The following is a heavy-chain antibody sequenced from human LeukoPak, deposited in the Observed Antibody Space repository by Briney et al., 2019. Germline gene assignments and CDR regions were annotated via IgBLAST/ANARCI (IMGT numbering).Heavy chain of an antibody. J-gene: IGHJ4*02. Sequence: SVKVSCKASGGTFSGYAISWVRQAPGQGLEWMGVIIPIFGTANYAQKFQGRVTITADESTSTAYMELSSLRSEDTAVYYCASVLTGAFEGFDYWGQGTLVTVSS. CDR3: ASVLTGAFEGFDY. D-gene: IGHD7-27*01. CDR1: GGTFSGYA. CDR2: IIPIFGTA. V-gene: IGHV1-69*13.